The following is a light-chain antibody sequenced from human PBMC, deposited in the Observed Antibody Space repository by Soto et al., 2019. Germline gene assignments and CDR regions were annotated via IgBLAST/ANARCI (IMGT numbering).Light chain of an antibody. J-gene: IGLJ2*01. CDR1: SSDVGGYNY. V-gene: IGLV2-14*01. CDR2: DVS. CDR3: SSYTSSSTVV. Sequence: QSALTQPASVSGSPGQSITISCTGTSSDVGGYNYVSWYQQHPGKAPKLMIYDVSNRPSGVSNRFSGSNSGNTASLTISGLQDEDEADYYCSSYTSSSTVVFGGGTKLTVL.